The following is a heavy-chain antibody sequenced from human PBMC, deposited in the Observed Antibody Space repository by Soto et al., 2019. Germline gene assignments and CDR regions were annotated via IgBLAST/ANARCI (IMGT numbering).Heavy chain of an antibody. Sequence: EVQLLESGGGLVQPGGSPRLSCAASGFTFSSYVMSWVRQTPGKGLEWVSAFSVSGGTTYYADSVKGRFTISRDNSKDTLSLQMNNLRAEDTAVYYCAKDRTYYYDSSGPDYWGQGTLVTVSS. CDR3: AKDRTYYYDSSGPDY. V-gene: IGHV3-23*01. D-gene: IGHD3-22*01. CDR1: GFTFSSYV. CDR2: FSVSGGTT. J-gene: IGHJ4*02.